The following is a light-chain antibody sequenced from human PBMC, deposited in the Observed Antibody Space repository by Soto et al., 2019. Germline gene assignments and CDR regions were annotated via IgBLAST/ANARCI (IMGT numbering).Light chain of an antibody. CDR2: DAS. CDR3: QQYGSSPPT. Sequence: ETMLTQTRGTQPWSRGERTTLSSRASQSLSSSQLAWYQQKPGQAPRLLIHDASSRATGISDRFTGSGSGTDFTLTISSLEPEDLALYYCQQYGSSPPTFGQGTKVDIK. CDR1: QSLSSSQ. V-gene: IGKV3-20*01. J-gene: IGKJ1*01.